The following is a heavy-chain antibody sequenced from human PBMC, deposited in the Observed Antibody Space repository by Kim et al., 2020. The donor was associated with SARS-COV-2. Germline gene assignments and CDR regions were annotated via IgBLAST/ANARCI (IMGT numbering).Heavy chain of an antibody. CDR2: IYYSGST. CDR1: GGSISSSSYY. Sequence: SETLSLTCTVSGGSISSSSYYWGWIRQPPGKGLEWIGSIYYSGSTYYNPSLKSRVTISVDTSKNQFSLKLSSVTAADTAVYYCARHERYGDYIFDYWGQGTLVTVSS. CDR3: ARHERYGDYIFDY. D-gene: IGHD4-17*01. J-gene: IGHJ4*02. V-gene: IGHV4-39*01.